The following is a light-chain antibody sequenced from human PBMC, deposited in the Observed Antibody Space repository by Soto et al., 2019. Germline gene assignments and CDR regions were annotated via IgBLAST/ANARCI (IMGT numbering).Light chain of an antibody. CDR3: QQYNNWPLFT. CDR2: GAS. Sequence: EIVMTQSPATLSVSPGERATLSCRASHSVSSNLAWYQQKPGQAPRLLIYGASTRSTGIPARFSGSGSGTEFPLTISSLQSEDFAVYYCQQYNNWPLFTFGPGTKVYIK. V-gene: IGKV3-15*01. CDR1: HSVSSN. J-gene: IGKJ3*01.